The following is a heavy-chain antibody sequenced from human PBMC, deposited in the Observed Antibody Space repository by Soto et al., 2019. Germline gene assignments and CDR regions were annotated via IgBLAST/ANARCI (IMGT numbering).Heavy chain of an antibody. CDR1: GFIFRSYG. J-gene: IGHJ5*02. CDR2: TSYDGRNK. V-gene: IGHV3-30*18. CDR3: AKDFVGGTIDP. Sequence: PGGSLRLSXAASGFIFRSYGMHWVRQAPGKGLERVAVTSYDGRNKNYADSVKGRFTISRDNSMSTLYLQMNSLRTEDTAVYYCAKDFVGGTIDPWGQGTLVTVSS. D-gene: IGHD2-2*01.